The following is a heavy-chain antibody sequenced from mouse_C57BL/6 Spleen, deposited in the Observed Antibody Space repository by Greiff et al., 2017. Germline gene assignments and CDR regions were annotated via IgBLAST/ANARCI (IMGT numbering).Heavy chain of an antibody. CDR2: IRLKSDNYAT. Sequence: EVKVEESGGGLVQPGGSMKLSCVASGFTFSNYWMNWVRQSPEKGLEWVAQIRLKSDNYATHYAESVKGRFTISRDDSKSSVYLQMNNLRAEDTGIYYCTGYYVLYYYAMDYWGQGTSVTVSS. J-gene: IGHJ4*01. CDR3: TGYYVLYYYAMDY. D-gene: IGHD1-1*01. CDR1: GFTFSNYW. V-gene: IGHV6-3*01.